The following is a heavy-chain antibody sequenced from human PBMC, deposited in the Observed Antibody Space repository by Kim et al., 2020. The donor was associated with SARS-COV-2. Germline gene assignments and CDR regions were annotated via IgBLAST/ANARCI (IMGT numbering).Heavy chain of an antibody. D-gene: IGHD2-15*01. V-gene: IGHV3-7*01. CDR2: IKPDGGEK. Sequence: GGSLRLSCVTSGFTFRNYWMNWVRQAPGKGLEWVANIKPDGGEKYFRDSVKGRFDISRDNAENSLYLQMTSLRAEDTAVYYCARGYCSGGTCTRNYWGQG. CDR3: ARGYCSGGTCTRNY. CDR1: GFTFRNYW. J-gene: IGHJ4*02.